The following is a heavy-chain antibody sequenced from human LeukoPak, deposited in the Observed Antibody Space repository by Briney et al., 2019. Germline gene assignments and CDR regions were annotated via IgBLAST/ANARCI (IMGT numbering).Heavy chain of an antibody. D-gene: IGHD6-25*01. CDR1: GYTFCSYA. V-gene: IGHV1-3*01. CDR2: INVGNGNT. J-gene: IGHJ4*02. Sequence: GASVKFSCKASGYTFCSYAMHCVRQAPGQRLEWMGWINVGNGNTKYSQRFQGRVTITRDTSAITAYMELSSLRSEDRALYYCAREGRQGGLDYWGQGTLVTVSS. CDR3: AREGRQGGLDY.